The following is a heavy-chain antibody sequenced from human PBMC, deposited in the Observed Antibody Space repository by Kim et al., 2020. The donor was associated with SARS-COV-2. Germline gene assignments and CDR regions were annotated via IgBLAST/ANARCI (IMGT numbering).Heavy chain of an antibody. J-gene: IGHJ4*02. D-gene: IGHD5-18*01. CDR2: IYYSGST. V-gene: IGHV4-59*01. CDR1: GGSISSYY. Sequence: SETLSLTCTVSGGSISSYYWSWIRQPPGKGLEWIGYIYYSGSTNYNPSLKSRVTISVDTSKNQFSLKLSSVTAADTAVYYCARGVRDTAMGLGLYYFDYWGQGTLVTVSS. CDR3: ARGVRDTAMGLGLYYFDY.